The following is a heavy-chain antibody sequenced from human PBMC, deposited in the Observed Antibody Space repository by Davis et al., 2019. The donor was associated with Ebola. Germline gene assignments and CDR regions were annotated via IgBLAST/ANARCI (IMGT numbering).Heavy chain of an antibody. CDR3: ARARRWLQPFDL. V-gene: IGHV1-46*01. J-gene: IGHJ2*01. CDR2: INPSGGST. Sequence: ASVKVSCKASVGTFSSYAISWVRQAPGQGLEWMGIINPSGGSTSYAQNFQGRVTMTRDTSTSTVYMELSRLRSDDTAVYYCARARRWLQPFDLWGRGTLVTVSS. CDR1: VGTFSSYA. D-gene: IGHD5-24*01.